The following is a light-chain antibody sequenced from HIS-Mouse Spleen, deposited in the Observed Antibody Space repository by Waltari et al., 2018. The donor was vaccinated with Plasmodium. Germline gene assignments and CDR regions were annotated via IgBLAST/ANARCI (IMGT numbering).Light chain of an antibody. CDR1: QSVSNSY. CDR2: GAS. V-gene: IGKV3-20*01. Sequence: ELVLTQSPGTLSLSPGERATLPCRARQSVSNSYLAWYEQKPGQAPRLLIYGASSRATGIPDMFSGSGSGTDFTLTISRLEPEDFAVYYCQQYGSSPYTFGQGTKLEIK. CDR3: QQYGSSPYT. J-gene: IGKJ2*01.